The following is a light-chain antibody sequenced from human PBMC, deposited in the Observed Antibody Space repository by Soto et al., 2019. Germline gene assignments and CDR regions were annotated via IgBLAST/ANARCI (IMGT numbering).Light chain of an antibody. CDR3: QVWDSSSEHPYV. J-gene: IGLJ1*01. CDR2: NDS. V-gene: IGLV3-21*04. Sequence: SYELTQPPSVSVAPGKTARITCGGNNIGSKSVHWHQQKPGQAPVLVIYNDSDRPSGIPERFSGSNSGNTATLTISRVEAGDEADYYCQVWDSSSEHPYVFGTGTKLTVL. CDR1: NIGSKS.